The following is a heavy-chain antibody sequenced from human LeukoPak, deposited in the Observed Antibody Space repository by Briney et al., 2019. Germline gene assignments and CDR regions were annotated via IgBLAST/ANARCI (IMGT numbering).Heavy chain of an antibody. CDR2: IIPMLGTA. J-gene: IGHJ6*02. Sequence: SVKVSCKASGGTFSSYAISWVRQAPGQGLEWMGGIIPMLGTAHYAQKFRGRVTITADESTSTVYMDLSRLTSDDTAVYYCARDLVGRYYGMDVWGQGTTVTVSS. D-gene: IGHD2-21*01. CDR3: ARDLVGRYYGMDV. V-gene: IGHV1-69*13. CDR1: GGTFSSYA.